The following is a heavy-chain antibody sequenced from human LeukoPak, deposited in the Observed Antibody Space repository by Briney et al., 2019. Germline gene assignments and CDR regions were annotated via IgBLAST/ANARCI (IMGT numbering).Heavy chain of an antibody. J-gene: IGHJ4*02. D-gene: IGHD5-24*01. Sequence: ASVKVSCKASGGTFSSYAISWVRQAPGQGLEWMGIINPSGGSTSYAQKFQGRVTMTRDTSTSTVYMELSSLRSEDTAVYYCAAIERAWDYWGQGTLVTVSS. CDR2: INPSGGST. CDR1: GGTFSSYA. CDR3: AAIERAWDY. V-gene: IGHV1-46*01.